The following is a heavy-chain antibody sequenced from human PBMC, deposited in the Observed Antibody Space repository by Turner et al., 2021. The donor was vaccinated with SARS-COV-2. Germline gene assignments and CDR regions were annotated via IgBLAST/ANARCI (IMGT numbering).Heavy chain of an antibody. J-gene: IGHJ5*02. CDR1: GFTVSSNY. CDR3: AREAAAGNFHGWFDP. D-gene: IGHD6-13*01. V-gene: IGHV3-66*01. CDR2: IYSGGST. Sequence: EVQLVESGGGLVQPGGSLRLSCAASGFTVSSNYRSWGRQAPGKGLEWVSVIYSGGSTYYADSVKGRFTIARDNSKNTLYLQINSLRAEDTAVYYCAREAAAGNFHGWFDPWGQGTLVTVSS.